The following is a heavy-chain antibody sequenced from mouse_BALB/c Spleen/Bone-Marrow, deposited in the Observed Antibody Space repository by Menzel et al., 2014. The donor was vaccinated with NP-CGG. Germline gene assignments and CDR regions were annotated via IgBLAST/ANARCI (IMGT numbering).Heavy chain of an antibody. CDR2: IDPANGNT. Sequence: QLKETGAEPVKSGASVKLSSTASGFNIKDTYMHWVKQRPEQGLEWIGRIDPANGNTKYDPKFQGKATITADTSSNPGCLQLSRRTSVDTVVYYCGRASGGPDEFDYWDQAALVTVS. J-gene: IGHJ3*01. D-gene: IGHD3-1*01. V-gene: IGHV14-3*02. CDR1: GFNIKDTY. CDR3: GRASGGPDEFDY.